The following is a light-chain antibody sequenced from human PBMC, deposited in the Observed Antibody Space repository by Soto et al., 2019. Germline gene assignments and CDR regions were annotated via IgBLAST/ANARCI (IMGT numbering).Light chain of an antibody. V-gene: IGKV1-27*01. CDR1: QGISNY. J-gene: IGKJ5*01. CDR3: QNHNSAPIT. CDR2: AAS. Sequence: DIQVTQSPSYLSASVGDRVTITCRASQGISNYLAWYQQKPGKLPKLLIYAASILQSGVPSRFSGSGSGTDFTLTISSLQPEDVASYYCQNHNSAPITFGQGTRLEIK.